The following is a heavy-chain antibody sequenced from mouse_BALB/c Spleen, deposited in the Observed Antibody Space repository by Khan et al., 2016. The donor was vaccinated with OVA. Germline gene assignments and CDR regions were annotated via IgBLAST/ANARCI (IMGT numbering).Heavy chain of an antibody. V-gene: IGHV1S56*01. CDR1: GYTFTSYY. D-gene: IGHD2-4*01. J-gene: IGHJ3*01. Sequence: QVQLQQSGPELVKPGASVRISCKASGYTFTSYYIHWVKQRPGQGLEWIGWIYPGNVNTKYNERFRGKATLTADKSSSTAYMQLSSLTAEDSAVYVCARGVGFYDYPWFAYWDQGTLVTVSA. CDR3: ARGVGFYDYPWFAY. CDR2: IYPGNVNT.